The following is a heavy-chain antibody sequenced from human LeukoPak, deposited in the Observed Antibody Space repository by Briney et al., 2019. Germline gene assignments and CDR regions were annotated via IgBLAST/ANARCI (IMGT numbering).Heavy chain of an antibody. J-gene: IGHJ3*02. D-gene: IGHD3-22*01. CDR2: ITPSSSTI. CDR1: GFTFSSYN. CDR3: ARGGHDYYDRSGYYYMSAFDI. V-gene: IGHV3-48*01. Sequence: GGSLRLSCAASGFTFSSYNMNWVRRAPGKGLEWVSYITPSSSTIFYADSVKGRFTISRDNAKNSLYLQMNSLRAEDTAVYYCARGGHDYYDRSGYYYMSAFDIWGQGTMVTVSS.